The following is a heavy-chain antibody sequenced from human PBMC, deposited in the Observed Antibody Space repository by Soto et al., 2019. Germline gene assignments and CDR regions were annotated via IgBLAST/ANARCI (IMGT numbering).Heavy chain of an antibody. CDR1: GGTFSSYA. Sequence: QVQLVQSGAEVKKPGSSVKVSCKASGGTFSSYAISWVRQAPGQGLEWMGGIIPIFGTANYAQKFQGRVTITADESTSTAYMELSSLRSEDTAVYYCARDYRSPSVGSYLPYYYYYGMDVWGQGTTVTVSS. D-gene: IGHD1-26*01. J-gene: IGHJ6*02. CDR3: ARDYRSPSVGSYLPYYYYYGMDV. V-gene: IGHV1-69*01. CDR2: IIPIFGTA.